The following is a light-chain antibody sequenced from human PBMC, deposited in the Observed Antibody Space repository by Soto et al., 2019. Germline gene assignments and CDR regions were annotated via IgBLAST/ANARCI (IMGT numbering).Light chain of an antibody. CDR1: SSNIGAGYD. Sequence: QSVLTQPPSVSGAPGQRVTISCTGSSSNIGAGYDVHWYQQLPGTAPKLLIYGNSNRPSGVPDRFSGSKSGTSASLAITGLQAEDEADYYCKSNDRSLSFAVFGGGTQLNVL. V-gene: IGLV1-40*01. J-gene: IGLJ7*01. CDR2: GNS. CDR3: KSNDRSLSFAV.